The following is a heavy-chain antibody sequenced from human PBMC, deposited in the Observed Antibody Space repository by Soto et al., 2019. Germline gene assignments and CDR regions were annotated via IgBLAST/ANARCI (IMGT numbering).Heavy chain of an antibody. V-gene: IGHV3-23*01. D-gene: IGHD3-10*01. CDR3: VKDPIVDYYVSGRSSH. Sequence: EVQLLESGGGLVQPGGSLRLSCAASGFTFSNYAMSWVRQAPGKGLEWVSAISGSGGSTYYADSVKGRFTISRDNSNNTLYLQINSLTGEDTVVYYFVKDPIVDYYVSGRSSHWGQGTLVTVPS. J-gene: IGHJ4*02. CDR1: GFTFSNYA. CDR2: ISGSGGST.